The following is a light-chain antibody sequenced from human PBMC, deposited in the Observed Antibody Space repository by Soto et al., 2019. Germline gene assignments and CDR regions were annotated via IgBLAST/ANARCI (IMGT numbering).Light chain of an antibody. CDR1: RSDVGLYNY. V-gene: IGLV2-14*03. J-gene: IGLJ1*01. CDR3: NSYTSSGTYD. Sequence: QSALTEPACVSRSPGQSITISCTETRSDVGLYNYVSWYRHLPGKAPELIIYDVSNRPSGVSNRFSGSKSANTASLTISGLQAEDESDYYCNSYTSSGTYDFGTGTKLTVL. CDR2: DVS.